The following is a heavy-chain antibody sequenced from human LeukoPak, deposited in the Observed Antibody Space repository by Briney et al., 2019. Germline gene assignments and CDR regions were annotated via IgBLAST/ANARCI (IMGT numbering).Heavy chain of an antibody. CDR1: GFTFSSYW. CDR3: ARARTPHACSSTSCYGDEAFDI. V-gene: IGHV3-7*01. Sequence: PGGSLRLSCAASGFTFSSYWMSWVRQAPGKGLEWVANIKQDGSEKYYVDSVKGRFTISRDNAKNSLYLQMNSLRAEDTAVYYCARARTPHACSSTSCYGDEAFDIWGQGTMVTVSS. CDR2: IKQDGSEK. J-gene: IGHJ3*02. D-gene: IGHD2-2*01.